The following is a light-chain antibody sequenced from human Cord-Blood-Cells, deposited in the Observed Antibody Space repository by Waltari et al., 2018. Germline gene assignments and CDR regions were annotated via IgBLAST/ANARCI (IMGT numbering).Light chain of an antibody. CDR1: QSVLYSSNNKNY. CDR3: QQYYSTPHT. J-gene: IGKJ2*01. V-gene: IGKV4-1*01. CDR2: WAS. Sequence: IQLTQSPDSLAVSLGERATINCKSSQSVLYSSNNKNYLAWYQQKPGQPPKLLIYWASTRESGVPDRFSGSGSGTDFTLTINSLQAEDVAVYYCQQYYSTPHTFGQGTKLEIK.